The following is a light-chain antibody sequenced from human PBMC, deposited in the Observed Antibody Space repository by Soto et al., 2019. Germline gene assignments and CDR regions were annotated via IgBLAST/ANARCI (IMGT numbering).Light chain of an antibody. J-gene: IGLJ1*01. V-gene: IGLV2-8*01. CDR2: EVV. CDR1: KNDIGVYDF. Sequence: ALTQPPSASGSPGQSVTISCTGTKNDIGVYDFVSWYQHHPGKAPRLIIYEVVQRPSGVPDRFSGSKSGNTASLTVSGLQAADEADYFCKSYAGSNTYVFGSGTKGTVL. CDR3: KSYAGSNTYV.